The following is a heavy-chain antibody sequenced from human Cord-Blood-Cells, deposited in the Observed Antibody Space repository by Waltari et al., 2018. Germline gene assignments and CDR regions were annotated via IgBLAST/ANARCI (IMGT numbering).Heavy chain of an antibody. CDR3: ARSSYELGHNYYYYGMDV. CDR2: INHSGST. J-gene: IGHJ6*02. D-gene: IGHD1-26*01. CDR1: GGSFSGYY. Sequence: QVQLQQWGAGLLKPSETLSLTCAVYGGSFSGYYWSWIRPPPGKGLEWIGEINHSGSTNYNPSLKSRVTISVDTSKNQFSLKLSSVTAADTAVYYCARSSYELGHNYYYYGMDVWGQGTTVTVSS. V-gene: IGHV4-34*01.